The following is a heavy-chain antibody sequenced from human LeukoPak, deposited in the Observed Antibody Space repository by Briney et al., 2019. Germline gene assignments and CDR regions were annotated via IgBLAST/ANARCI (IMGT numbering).Heavy chain of an antibody. CDR3: ARVVAQAHYYYYMDV. D-gene: IGHD2-2*01. CDR2: ISSSSSYI. J-gene: IGHJ6*03. V-gene: IGHV3-21*01. Sequence: PGGSLRLSCAASGFTFSSYSMNWVRQAPGKGLEWVSSISSSSSYIYYADSVKGRFTISRDNAKNSLYLQMNSLRAEDTAVYYCARVVAQAHYYYYMDVWGKGTTVTVSS. CDR1: GFTFSSYS.